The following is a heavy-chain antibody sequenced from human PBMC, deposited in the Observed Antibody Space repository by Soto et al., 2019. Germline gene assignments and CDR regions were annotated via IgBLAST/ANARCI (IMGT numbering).Heavy chain of an antibody. D-gene: IGHD2-2*01. CDR3: ARERDIVVVPAATPGY. CDR1: GFTFSSYA. CDR2: ISYDGSNK. J-gene: IGHJ4*02. V-gene: IGHV3-30*04. Sequence: QVQLVESGGGVVQPGRSLRLSCAASGFTFSSYAMHWVRQAPGKGLEWVAVISYDGSNKYYADSVKGRFTISRDNSKNTLYLQINSLRAEDTAVYYCARERDIVVVPAATPGYWGQGTLVTVSS.